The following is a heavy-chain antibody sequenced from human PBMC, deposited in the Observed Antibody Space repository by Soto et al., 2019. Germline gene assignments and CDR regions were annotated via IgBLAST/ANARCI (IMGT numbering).Heavy chain of an antibody. J-gene: IGHJ4*02. V-gene: IGHV4-34*01. CDR1: GGSFSGYY. CDR2: INHSGST. CDR3: ARGGGSGYWFDY. D-gene: IGHD5-12*01. Sequence: QVQLQQWGAGLLKPSETLSLTCAVYGGSFSGYYWSWIRQPPGKGLEWIGEINHSGSTNYNPSLKSRVTISVDPSKNQFSLKLSSVTAADTAVYYCARGGGSGYWFDYWGQGTLVTVSS.